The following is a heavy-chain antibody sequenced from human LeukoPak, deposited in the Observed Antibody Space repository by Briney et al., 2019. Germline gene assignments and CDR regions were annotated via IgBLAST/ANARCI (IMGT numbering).Heavy chain of an antibody. CDR1: GGSISSSSYY. Sequence: PSETLSLTCTVSGGSISSSSYYWGWIRQPPGKGLEWIGSIYYSGSTYYNPSLKSRVTISVDTSKNQFSLRLMSATAADTAVYYCARHLSWSGYPKVDYWGQGTLVTVSS. D-gene: IGHD3-3*01. J-gene: IGHJ4*02. CDR2: IYYSGST. CDR3: ARHLSWSGYPKVDY. V-gene: IGHV4-39*01.